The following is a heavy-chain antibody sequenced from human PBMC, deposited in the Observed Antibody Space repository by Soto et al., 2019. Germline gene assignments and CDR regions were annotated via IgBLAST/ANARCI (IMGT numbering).Heavy chain of an antibody. D-gene: IGHD6-6*01. Sequence: PGGSLRLSCAASGFTFSTYSLHWVRQAPGEGLEWGAVISYDGNSEYYADSVKGRFTVSRENSKNTLYLQMNSLRGEDTAVYFCARTFLEALGYFDYWGQGTLVPAPQ. CDR3: ARTFLEALGYFDY. CDR2: ISYDGNSE. V-gene: IGHV3-30-3*01. CDR1: GFTFSTYS. J-gene: IGHJ4*02.